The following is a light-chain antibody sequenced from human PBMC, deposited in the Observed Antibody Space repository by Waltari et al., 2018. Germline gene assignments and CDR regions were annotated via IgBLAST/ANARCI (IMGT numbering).Light chain of an antibody. CDR2: GTF. V-gene: IGKV3-20*01. CDR1: QTIRTTY. J-gene: IGKJ4*01. CDR3: QQYDISPLT. Sequence: EIVLTQSPGTLSLSPGDGATLSCSTSQTIRTTYLAWYQQNPGQAPTLLIYGTFSRDTGIQDRFTGSGSGTDFALTISSLEPEDFATYYCQQYDISPLTFGGGTKVEIK.